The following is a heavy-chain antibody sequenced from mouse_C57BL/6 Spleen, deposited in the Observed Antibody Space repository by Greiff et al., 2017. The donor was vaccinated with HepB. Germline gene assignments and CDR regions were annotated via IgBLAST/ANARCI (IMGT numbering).Heavy chain of an antibody. Sequence: VKLQESGAELVKPGASVKISCKASGYAFSSYWMNWVKQRPGKGLEWIGQIYPGDGDTNYNGKFKGKATLTADKSSSTAYMQLSSLTSEDSAVYFCAREHYYGSSYLDYWGQGTTLTVSS. V-gene: IGHV1-80*01. CDR2: IYPGDGDT. CDR3: AREHYYGSSYLDY. D-gene: IGHD1-1*01. J-gene: IGHJ2*01. CDR1: GYAFSSYW.